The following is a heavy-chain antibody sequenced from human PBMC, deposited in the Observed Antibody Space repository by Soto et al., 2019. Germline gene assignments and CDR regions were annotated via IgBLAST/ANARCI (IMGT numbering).Heavy chain of an antibody. CDR3: ARARSGYYDSSGYYDY. V-gene: IGHV4-38-2*02. CDR2: IYHSGST. Sequence: SETLSLTCTVSGYSISSGYYWGWIRQPPGKGLEWIGSIYHSGSTYYNPSLKSRVTISVDTSKNQFSLKLSSVTAADTAVYYCARARSGYYDSSGYYDYWGQGTLVTVSS. J-gene: IGHJ4*02. D-gene: IGHD3-22*01. CDR1: GYSISSGYY.